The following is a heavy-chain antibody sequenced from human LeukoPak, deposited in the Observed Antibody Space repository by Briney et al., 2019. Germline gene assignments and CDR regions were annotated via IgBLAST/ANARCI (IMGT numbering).Heavy chain of an antibody. V-gene: IGHV3-23*01. J-gene: IGHJ4*02. CDR2: MSDSAVSS. CDR3: AKAPDSSGSPSYFDS. D-gene: IGHD3-22*01. Sequence: AMSDSAVSSYYADSVKGRFTISRDNSKNTLYLQMNSLRAGDTATYYCAKAPDSSGSPSYFDSWGQGTLVAVSS.